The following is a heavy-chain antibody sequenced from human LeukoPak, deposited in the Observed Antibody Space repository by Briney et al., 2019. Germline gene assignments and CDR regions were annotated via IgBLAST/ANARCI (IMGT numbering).Heavy chain of an antibody. V-gene: IGHV3-23*01. D-gene: IGHD6-13*01. Sequence: GGSLRLSCAASGFTFSNHGMSWVRQAPGKGLEWVSGISASSDSIYYTDSVKGRFTISRDNSKNTPYLQMNSLRAEDTAVYYCAKDQSRYSSSWYGDDYWGQGTLVTVSS. J-gene: IGHJ4*02. CDR1: GFTFSNHG. CDR2: ISASSDSI. CDR3: AKDQSRYSSSWYGDDY.